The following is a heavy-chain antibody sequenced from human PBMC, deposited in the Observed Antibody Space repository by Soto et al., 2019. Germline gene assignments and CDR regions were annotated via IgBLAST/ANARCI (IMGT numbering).Heavy chain of an antibody. CDR2: IYYSGST. V-gene: IGHV4-39*01. CDR1: GGSISSSSYY. J-gene: IGHJ4*02. Sequence: PSETLSLTCTVSGGSISSSSYYWGWIRQPPGKGLERIGSIYYSGSTYYNPSLKSQVTISVDTSKNQFSLKLSSVTAADTAVYYCARPPQRNYYDSSGYYRQADYWGQGTLVTVSS. CDR3: ARPPQRNYYDSSGYYRQADY. D-gene: IGHD3-22*01.